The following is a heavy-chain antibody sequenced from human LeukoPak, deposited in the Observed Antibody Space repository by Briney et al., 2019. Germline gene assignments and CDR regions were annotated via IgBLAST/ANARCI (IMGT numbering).Heavy chain of an antibody. Sequence: GGSLRLSCAASGFTFSSYAMSWVRQAPGKGLEWVSAISGSGGSTYYADSVKGRFTISRDNSKNTLYLQMNSLRAEDTAVYYCAKELYDGSVLPYYLDYWGQGTLVTVSS. J-gene: IGHJ4*02. CDR2: ISGSGGST. V-gene: IGHV3-23*01. CDR3: AKELYDGSVLPYYLDY. CDR1: GFTFSSYA. D-gene: IGHD3-22*01.